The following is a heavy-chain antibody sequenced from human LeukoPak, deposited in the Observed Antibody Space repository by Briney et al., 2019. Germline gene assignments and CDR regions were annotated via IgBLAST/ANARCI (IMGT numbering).Heavy chain of an antibody. Sequence: SETLSLTCTVSGVSISINSYYWGWIRQPPGKGLEWIGSIYYSGGTYYNPSLRSRLTISVDTSKNQFSLKLSSVTAADTAVYYCARGRYYYDSGGYQSPYYYMDVWGKGTTVTVSS. CDR3: ARGRYYYDSGGYQSPYYYMDV. D-gene: IGHD3-22*01. CDR1: GVSISINSYY. CDR2: IYYSGGT. V-gene: IGHV4-39*01. J-gene: IGHJ6*03.